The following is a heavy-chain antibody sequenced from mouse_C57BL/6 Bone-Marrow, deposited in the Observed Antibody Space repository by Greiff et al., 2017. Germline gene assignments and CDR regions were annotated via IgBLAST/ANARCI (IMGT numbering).Heavy chain of an antibody. Sequence: QVQLQQPGAELVKPGASVKMSCKASGYTFTSYWITWVKQSPGQGLEWIGDINPGSGGTNYNEKFKSKATLTVDTPSSTAYMQLSSLTSEDSAVYYGATLSWGDYWGQGTTLTVS. CDR3: ATLSWGDY. V-gene: IGHV1-55*01. CDR1: GYTFTSYW. CDR2: INPGSGGT. J-gene: IGHJ2*01.